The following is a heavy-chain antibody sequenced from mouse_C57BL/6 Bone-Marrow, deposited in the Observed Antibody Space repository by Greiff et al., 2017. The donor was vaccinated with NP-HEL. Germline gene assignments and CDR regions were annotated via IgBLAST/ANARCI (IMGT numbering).Heavy chain of an antibody. V-gene: IGHV3-8*01. CDR1: GYSITSDY. J-gene: IGHJ1*03. D-gene: IGHD2-4*01. CDR2: ISYSGST. Sequence: EVNVVESGPGLAKPSQTLSLTCSVTGYSITSDYWNWIRKFPGNKLEYMGYISYSGSTYYNPSLKSRISITRDTSKNQYYLQLNSVTTEDTATYYCARLDDYVNWYFDVWGTGTTVTVSS. CDR3: ARLDDYVNWYFDV.